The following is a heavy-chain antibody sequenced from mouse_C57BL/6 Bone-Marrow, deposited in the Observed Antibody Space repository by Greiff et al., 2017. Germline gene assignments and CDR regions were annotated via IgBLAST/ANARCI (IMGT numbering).Heavy chain of an antibody. Sequence: VKLQESGAELVRPGASVTLSCKASGYTFTDYEMHWVKQTPVHGLEWIGAIDPETGGTAYNQKFKGKAILTADKSSSTAYMELRSLTSEDSAVYYCTRGCYYGSSYNYWGQGTTLTVSS. CDR2: IDPETGGT. CDR1: GYTFTDYE. J-gene: IGHJ2*01. V-gene: IGHV1-15*01. D-gene: IGHD1-1*01. CDR3: TRGCYYGSSYNY.